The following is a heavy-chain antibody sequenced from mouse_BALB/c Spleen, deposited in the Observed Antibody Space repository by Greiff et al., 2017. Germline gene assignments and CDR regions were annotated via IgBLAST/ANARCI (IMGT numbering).Heavy chain of an antibody. J-gene: IGHJ3*01. V-gene: IGHV2-6-4*01. CDR3: AGNPPYYYGSSPWFAY. Sequence: VHLVESGPGLVAPSQSLSITCTVSGFSLSRYSVHWVRQPPGKGLEWLGMIWGGGSTDYNSALKSRLSISKDNSKSQVFLKMNSLQTDDTAMYYCAGNPPYYYGSSPWFAYWGQGTLVTVSA. CDR1: GFSLSRYS. CDR2: IWGGGST. D-gene: IGHD1-1*01.